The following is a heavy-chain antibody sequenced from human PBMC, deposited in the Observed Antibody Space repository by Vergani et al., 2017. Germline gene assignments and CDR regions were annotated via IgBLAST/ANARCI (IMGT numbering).Heavy chain of an antibody. CDR1: GGTFSSYA. Sequence: QVQLVQSGAEVKKPGSSVKVSCKASGGTFSSYAISWVRQAPGQGLEWMGGIIPIFGTANYAQKFQGRVTITADESTSTAYMELSSLRSEDTAVYYCARGRYYYDSSGYYHSYYFDYWGQGTLVTVSS. CDR2: IIPIFGTA. J-gene: IGHJ4*02. V-gene: IGHV1-69*01. CDR3: ARGRYYYDSSGYYHSYYFDY. D-gene: IGHD3-22*01.